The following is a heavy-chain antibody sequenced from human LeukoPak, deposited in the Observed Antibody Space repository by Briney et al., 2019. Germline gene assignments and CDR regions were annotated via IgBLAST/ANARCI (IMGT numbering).Heavy chain of an antibody. CDR1: GGSISSGSYY. D-gene: IGHD6-13*01. Sequence: SETLSLTCTVSGGSISSGSYYWSWIRQPAGKGLEWIGRIYTSGSTNYNPSLKSRVTISADTSKNQFSLKLSSVTAADTAVYYCARGSWTTETFDPWGQGTLVTVSS. CDR3: ARGSWTTETFDP. V-gene: IGHV4-61*02. CDR2: IYTSGST. J-gene: IGHJ5*02.